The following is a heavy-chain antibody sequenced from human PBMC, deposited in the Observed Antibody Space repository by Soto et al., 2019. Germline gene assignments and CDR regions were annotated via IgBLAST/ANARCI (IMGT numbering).Heavy chain of an antibody. D-gene: IGHD3-3*01. Sequence: QVQLVESGGGVVQPGRSLRLSCAASGFTFSSYAMQWVRQAPGKGLAWVAVISYDGSNKYYADSVKGRFTISRDNSKNTLYLQMNILKAEDTAVYYCARDLRFLEWLLNSWYFELWGRGTLVTVSS. CDR3: ARDLRFLEWLLNSWYFEL. V-gene: IGHV3-30*14. CDR2: ISYDGSNK. CDR1: GFTFSSYA. J-gene: IGHJ2*01.